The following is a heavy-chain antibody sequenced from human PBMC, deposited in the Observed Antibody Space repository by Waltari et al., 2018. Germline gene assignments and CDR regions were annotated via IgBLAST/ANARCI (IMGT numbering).Heavy chain of an antibody. D-gene: IGHD2-2*01. CDR2: INSTSGGT. V-gene: IGHV1-2*02. CDR3: ARDPGSRDQLPSDY. Sequence: QVQLVQSGAEVKKPGASVKVSCKASGYTFTGYYMHWVRQAPGQGLEWMGGINSTSGGTNYAKKLQGRFTMTRDTSISTAHMELSRRRSDDTAVYYCARDPGSRDQLPSDYWGHGTLVTVSS. J-gene: IGHJ4*01. CDR1: GYTFTGYY.